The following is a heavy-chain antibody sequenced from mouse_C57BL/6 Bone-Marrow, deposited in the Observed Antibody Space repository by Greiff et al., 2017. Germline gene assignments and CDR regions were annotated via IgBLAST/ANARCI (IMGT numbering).Heavy chain of an antibody. D-gene: IGHD2-2*01. CDR3: ARGGYDAWFAY. Sequence: VQLQQSGPELVKPGASVKISCKASGYAFSSSWMNWVKQRPGKGLEWIGRIYPGDGDTNYNGKFKGKATLTADKSSSTAYMQLSSLTSEDSAVYFCARGGYDAWFAYWGQGTLVTFSA. V-gene: IGHV1-82*01. CDR1: GYAFSSSW. CDR2: IYPGDGDT. J-gene: IGHJ3*01.